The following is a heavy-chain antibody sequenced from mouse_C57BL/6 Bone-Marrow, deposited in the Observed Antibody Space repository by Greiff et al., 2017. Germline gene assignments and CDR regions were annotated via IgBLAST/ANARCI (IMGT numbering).Heavy chain of an antibody. CDR1: GYTFTSYW. CDR2: IDPSDSYT. V-gene: IGHV1-50*01. Sequence: QVQLQQSGAELVKPGASVKLSCKASGYTFTSYWMQWVKQRPGQGLEWIGEIDPSDSYTNYNQKFKGKATLTVDTSSSTAYMQLSSLTSEDSAVYYCAMEQLYYFDYWGQGTTLTVSS. D-gene: IGHD6-1*01. CDR3: AMEQLYYFDY. J-gene: IGHJ2*01.